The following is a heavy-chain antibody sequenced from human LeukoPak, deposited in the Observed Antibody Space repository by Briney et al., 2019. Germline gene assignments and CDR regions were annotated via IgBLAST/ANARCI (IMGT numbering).Heavy chain of an antibody. Sequence: GGSLRLSCAASGFTFNSYDMSWVRQAPGKGLEWVSVISGSVGSTYYADSVKGRFPISRDNSKNTLYLQMNSLRAEDTAVYYCAKDLSGESLWGQGTLVTVSS. D-gene: IGHD6-25*01. V-gene: IGHV3-23*01. CDR2: ISGSVGST. J-gene: IGHJ4*02. CDR1: GFTFNSYD. CDR3: AKDLSGESL.